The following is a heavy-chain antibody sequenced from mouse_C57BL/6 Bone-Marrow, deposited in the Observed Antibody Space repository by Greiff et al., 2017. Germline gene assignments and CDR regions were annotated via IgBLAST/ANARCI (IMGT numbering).Heavy chain of an antibody. CDR1: GFTFSDYY. J-gene: IGHJ4*01. D-gene: IGHD1-1*01. Sequence: EVKLVESGGGLVQPGGSLKLSCAASGFTFSDYYMYWVRQTPEKRLEWVGYISNGGGSTYYPDTVKGRFTISRDNAKNTRYLQMSRLKSEDTAMYYCARDGYYGSGYYAMDYWGQGTTVTVSS. V-gene: IGHV5-12*01. CDR3: ARDGYYGSGYYAMDY. CDR2: ISNGGGST.